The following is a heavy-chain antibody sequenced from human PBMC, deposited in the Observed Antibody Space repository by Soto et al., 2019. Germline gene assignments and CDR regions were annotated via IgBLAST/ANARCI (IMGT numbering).Heavy chain of an antibody. D-gene: IGHD3-22*01. Sequence: ASVKVSCKASGYTFTSYYMHWVRQAPGQGLEWMGIINPSGGSTSYAQKFQGRVTMTRDTSTSTVYMELSSLRSEDTAVYYCARATDYYDSSGYYSPRVYYFDYWGQGTLVTVSS. J-gene: IGHJ4*02. V-gene: IGHV1-46*01. CDR2: INPSGGST. CDR1: GYTFTSYY. CDR3: ARATDYYDSSGYYSPRVYYFDY.